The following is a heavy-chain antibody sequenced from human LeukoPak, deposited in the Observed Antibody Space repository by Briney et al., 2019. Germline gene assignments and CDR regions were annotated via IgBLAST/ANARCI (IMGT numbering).Heavy chain of an antibody. CDR2: INPNSGGT. D-gene: IGHD6-19*01. CDR1: GYTFTGYY. Sequence: ASVKVSCTASGYTFTGYYMHWVRQAPGQGLEWMGWINPNSGGTNYAQKFQGRVTMTRDTSISTAYMELSRLRSDDTAVYYCARSVGWATDAFDIWGKGKMVTVSS. CDR3: ARSVGWATDAFDI. V-gene: IGHV1-2*02. J-gene: IGHJ3*02.